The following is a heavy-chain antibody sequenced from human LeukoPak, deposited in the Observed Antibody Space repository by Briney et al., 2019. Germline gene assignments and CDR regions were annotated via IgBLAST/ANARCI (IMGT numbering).Heavy chain of an antibody. CDR3: ARDRGYYNGMDV. CDR2: ITSTSSYI. J-gene: IGHJ6*02. V-gene: IGHV3-21*01. D-gene: IGHD3-10*01. Sequence: GSLRLSCAASEFTFSTYTMNWVRQAPGKGLEWVSSITSTSSYIYYADSVKGRFTISRDNAKNSLYLQMNSLRAEDTAVYYCARDRGYYNGMDVWGQGTTVTVSS. CDR1: EFTFSTYT.